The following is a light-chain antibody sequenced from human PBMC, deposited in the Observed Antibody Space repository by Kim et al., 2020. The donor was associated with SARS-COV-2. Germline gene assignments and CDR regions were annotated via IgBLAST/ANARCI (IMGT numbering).Light chain of an antibody. V-gene: IGLV1-40*01. CDR1: SSNIGTGYD. CDR3: QSYDSSLSGVI. CDR2: GNN. Sequence: QSVLTQPPSVSGAPGQRVTISCNGSSSNIGTGYDVHWYQQFPGTTPTLLIYGNNNRPSGVPDRFSGPKSGTSASLAITGLQPEDEADYYCQSYDSSLSGVIFGGGTQLTVL. J-gene: IGLJ2*01.